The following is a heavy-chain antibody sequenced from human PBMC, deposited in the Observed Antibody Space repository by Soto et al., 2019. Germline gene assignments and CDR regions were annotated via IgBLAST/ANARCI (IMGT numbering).Heavy chain of an antibody. CDR3: ARGGVVRGNWFDP. V-gene: IGHV1-18*04. CDR1: DYTFTRSG. J-gene: IGHJ5*02. D-gene: IGHD3-10*01. Sequence: QVQLVQAGAEVKKPGAAVKVSCKASDYTFTRSGINWVRQAPGQGLEWMGWISAHDSKTNYAQNLQGRVTMTTDTSTSTAYMELRSPRSDDTAVYYCARGGVVRGNWFDPWGQGTLVNVSS. CDR2: ISAHDSKT.